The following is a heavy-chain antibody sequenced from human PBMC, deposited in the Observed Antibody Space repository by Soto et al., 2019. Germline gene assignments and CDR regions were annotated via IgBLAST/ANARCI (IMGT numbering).Heavy chain of an antibody. CDR3: ARFSTEMATIHDAFDI. J-gene: IGHJ3*02. CDR2: INHSGST. V-gene: IGHV4-34*01. Sequence: SETLSLTCAVYGVSFSVYYWSCIRQPPGKGLEWIGEINHSGSTNYNPSLKSRVTISVDTSKNQFSLKLSSVTAADTAVYYCARFSTEMATIHDAFDIWGQGTMVTVSS. CDR1: GVSFSVYY. D-gene: IGHD5-12*01.